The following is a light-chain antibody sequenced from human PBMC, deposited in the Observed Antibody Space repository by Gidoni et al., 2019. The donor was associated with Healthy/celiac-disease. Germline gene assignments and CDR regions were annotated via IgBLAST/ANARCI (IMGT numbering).Light chain of an antibody. CDR1: SSNIGSNT. CDR3: SAWDDSLNGPVV. V-gene: IGLV1-44*01. J-gene: IGLJ2*01. CDR2: SHN. Sequence: QSLLTQPPSASGTPGQRVTISCSGSSSNIGSNTVHWYQQLPRTAPKLLLYSHNQRPSAVPHRFSGSKSGTSASLAISGLQSEDEAAYYCSAWDDSLNGPVVFGGGTKLTVL.